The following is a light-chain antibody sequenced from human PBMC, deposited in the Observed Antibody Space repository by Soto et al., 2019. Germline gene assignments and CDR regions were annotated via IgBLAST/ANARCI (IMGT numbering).Light chain of an antibody. CDR3: MQATQFPHT. Sequence: EIVMTQTPLSSHVTLGQPASISCRSSQSLLDSDGETYLSWLQQRPGQPPRLLIYKTSSRFSGVPDRFSGSGAGTDFTLKISRVEVEDVGVYYCMQATQFPHTFGQGTKLEI. J-gene: IGKJ2*01. CDR1: QSLLDSDGETY. V-gene: IGKV2-24*01. CDR2: KTS.